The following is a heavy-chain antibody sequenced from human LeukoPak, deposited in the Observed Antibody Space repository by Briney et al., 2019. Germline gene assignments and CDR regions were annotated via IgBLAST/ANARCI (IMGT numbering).Heavy chain of an antibody. CDR1: GFTFSRYW. J-gene: IGHJ5*02. CDR2: INSDGNSI. D-gene: IGHD6-19*01. V-gene: IGHV3-74*01. CDR3: ARGADSSGWYSWFDP. Sequence: GGSLRLSCAASGFTFSRYWMHWVRQAPGKGLVWVSYINSDGNSISYADSVRGRSTISRDNAKNTLYLQMNSLRAEDTAIYYCARGADSSGWYSWFDPWGQGTLVTVSS.